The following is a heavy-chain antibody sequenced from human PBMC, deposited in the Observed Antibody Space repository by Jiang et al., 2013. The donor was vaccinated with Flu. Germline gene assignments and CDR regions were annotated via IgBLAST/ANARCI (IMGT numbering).Heavy chain of an antibody. D-gene: IGHD2-8*01. V-gene: IGHV3-30-3*01. CDR2: ISYDGSNK. Sequence: AASGFAFSSYAMHWVRQAPGKGLEWVAVISYDGSNKYYADSVKGRFTISRDNSKNTLYLQMNSLRAEDTAVYYCAREMDDYWGQGTLVTVSS. J-gene: IGHJ4*02. CDR1: GFAFSSYA. CDR3: AREMDDY.